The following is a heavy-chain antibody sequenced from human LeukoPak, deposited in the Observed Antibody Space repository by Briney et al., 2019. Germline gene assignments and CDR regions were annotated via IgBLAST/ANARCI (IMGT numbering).Heavy chain of an antibody. V-gene: IGHV4-30-4*01. CDR2: IYYSGST. Sequence: PSETLSLTCTVSGGSISSGDYYWSWIRQPPGKGLEWIGYIYYSGSTYYNPSLKSRVTISVDTSKNQFSLKLSSVTAADTAVYYCARDVYYDSSGSLDYWGQGTLVTVSS. CDR3: ARDVYYDSSGSLDY. J-gene: IGHJ4*02. D-gene: IGHD3-22*01. CDR1: GGSISSGDYY.